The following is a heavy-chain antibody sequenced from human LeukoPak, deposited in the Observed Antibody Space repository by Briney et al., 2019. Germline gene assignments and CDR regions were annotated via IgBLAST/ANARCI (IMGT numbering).Heavy chain of an antibody. CDR3: ARDYGSRGYFDY. CDR1: GVTFSGYS. J-gene: IGHJ4*02. Sequence: VGSLRVSCAASGVTFSGYSMNCVRQAPGRGRGWGSYISSSSSTKYYADSVKGRFTISRDNAKNLLYPQMISLRADDTAVYYCARDYGSRGYFDYWGRGTLVTVSS. D-gene: IGHD6-13*01. CDR2: ISSSSSTK. V-gene: IGHV3-48*04.